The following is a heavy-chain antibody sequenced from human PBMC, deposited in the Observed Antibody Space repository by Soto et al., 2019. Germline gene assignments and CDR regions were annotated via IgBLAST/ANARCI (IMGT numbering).Heavy chain of an antibody. J-gene: IGHJ4*02. V-gene: IGHV3-23*01. Sequence: GGSLRLSCAASGFTFSSYAMSWVRQAPGKGLEWVSAISGSGGSTYYADSVKGRFSISRDNSKKSLYLDMNSLRAEDTAIYYCARGGGGVVVVPGANRGDFWGQGTLVTVSS. CDR1: GFTFSSYA. CDR3: ARGGGGVVVVPGANRGDF. CDR2: ISGSGGST. D-gene: IGHD2-2*01.